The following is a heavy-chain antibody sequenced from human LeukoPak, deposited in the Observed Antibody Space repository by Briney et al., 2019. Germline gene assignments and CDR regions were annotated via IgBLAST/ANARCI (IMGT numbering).Heavy chain of an antibody. V-gene: IGHV3-66*01. CDR1: GFTVSSNY. CDR2: IYSGGST. CDR3: ASASGYYYYYYMDV. D-gene: IGHD3-10*01. J-gene: IGHJ6*03. Sequence: GGSLRLSCAASGFTVSSNYMSWVRQAPGKALEWVSVIYSGGSTYYADSVKGRFTISRDNSKNTLYLQMNSLRAEDTAVYYCASASGYYYYYYMDVWGKGTTVTISS.